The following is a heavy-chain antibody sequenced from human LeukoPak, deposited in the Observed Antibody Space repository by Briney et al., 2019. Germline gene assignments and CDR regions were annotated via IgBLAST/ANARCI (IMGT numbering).Heavy chain of an antibody. D-gene: IGHD6-13*01. CDR1: GYTFTSYA. CDR3: ARDIAAAGSYYFDY. V-gene: IGHV7-4-1*02. J-gene: IGHJ4*02. Sequence: GASVKVSCKASGYTFTSYAMNWVRQAPGQGLEWMGWINTNTGNPTYAQGFTGRFVFSLGTSVSTAYLQISSLKAEDTAVYYCARDIAAAGSYYFDYWGQGTLVTVSS. CDR2: INTNTGNP.